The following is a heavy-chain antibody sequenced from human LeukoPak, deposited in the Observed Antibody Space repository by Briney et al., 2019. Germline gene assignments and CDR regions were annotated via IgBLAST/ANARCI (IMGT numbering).Heavy chain of an antibody. CDR1: GGSFSGYY. V-gene: IGHV4-34*01. D-gene: IGHD3-10*01. CDR3: ARAGWDYYGSGSYYPNYYYYYYMDV. CDR2: INHSGST. J-gene: IGHJ6*03. Sequence: PSETLSLTCAVYGGSFSGYYWSWIRQPPGKGLEWIGEINHSGSTNYNPSLKSRVTISVDTSKNQFSLKLSSVTAADTAVYYCARAGWDYYGSGSYYPNYYYYYYMDVWGEGTTVTISS.